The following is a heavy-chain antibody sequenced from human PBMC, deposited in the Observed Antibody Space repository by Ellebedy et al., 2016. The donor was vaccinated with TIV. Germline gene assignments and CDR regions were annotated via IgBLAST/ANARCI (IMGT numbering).Heavy chain of an antibody. D-gene: IGHD5-24*01. V-gene: IGHV3-48*04. Sequence: GESLKISCAASGFIFSTYSMNWVRQAPGKGLEWISYISASGTPIDYADSVKGRFTISRDNAKNSLYLQMNSLRAEDTAVYYCAGTRRDGYNYDYWGQGTLVTVSS. CDR3: AGTRRDGYNYDY. J-gene: IGHJ4*02. CDR2: ISASGTPI. CDR1: GFIFSTYS.